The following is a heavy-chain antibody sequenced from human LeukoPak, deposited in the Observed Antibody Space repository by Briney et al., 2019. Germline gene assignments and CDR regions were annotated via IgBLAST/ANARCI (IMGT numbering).Heavy chain of an antibody. Sequence: SETLSLTCAVYGGSFSGYYWSWIRQPPGKGLEWIGGINHSGSTNYNPSLKSRVTISVATSKNQFSLKLSSVTAADTALYYCARGWVFYYWGQGTLVTVSS. D-gene: IGHD7-27*01. CDR2: INHSGST. CDR1: GGSFSGYY. J-gene: IGHJ4*02. CDR3: ARGWVFYY. V-gene: IGHV4-34*01.